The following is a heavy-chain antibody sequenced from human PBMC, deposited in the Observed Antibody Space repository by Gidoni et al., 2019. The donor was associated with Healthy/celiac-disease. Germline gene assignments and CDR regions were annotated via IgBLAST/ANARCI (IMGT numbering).Heavy chain of an antibody. CDR3: ATRALWFRELLYPIDAFDI. CDR2: FDPEDGET. Sequence: QVQLVQSGAEVKKPGASVKVSCKVSGYTLTELSMHWVRQAPGKGLEWMGGFDPEDGETIYAQKFQCRVTMTEDTSTDTAYMELSSLRSEDTAVYYCATRALWFRELLYPIDAFDIWGQGTMVTVSS. V-gene: IGHV1-24*01. J-gene: IGHJ3*02. CDR1: GYTLTELS. D-gene: IGHD3-10*01.